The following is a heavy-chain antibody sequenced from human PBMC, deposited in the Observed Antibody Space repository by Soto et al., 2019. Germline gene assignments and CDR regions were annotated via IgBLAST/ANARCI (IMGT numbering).Heavy chain of an antibody. D-gene: IGHD3-10*01. V-gene: IGHV6-1*01. Sequence: SQTLSLTCAISGDSVSSNSAAWYWIRQSPSRGLEWLGRTYYRSKWYNDYAVSVKSRITINPDTSKNQFSLQLNSVTPEDTAVYYCARDGGIYYGSGSYQKLNWFDPWGQGTLVTVSS. CDR3: ARDGGIYYGSGSYQKLNWFDP. J-gene: IGHJ5*02. CDR2: TYYRSKWYN. CDR1: GDSVSSNSAA.